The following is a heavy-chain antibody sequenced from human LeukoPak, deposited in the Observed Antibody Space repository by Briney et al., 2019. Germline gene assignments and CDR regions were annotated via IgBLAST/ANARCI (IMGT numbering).Heavy chain of an antibody. CDR3: AGYCSGGSCFDY. V-gene: IGHV1-24*01. Sequence: ASVKVSCKVSGYTLTELPMHWVRQAPGKGLEWMGGFDPEDGETIYAQKFQGRVTMTEDTSTDTAYMELSSLRSEDTAVYYCAGYCSGGSCFDYWGQGTLVTVSS. D-gene: IGHD2-15*01. CDR1: GYTLTELP. CDR2: FDPEDGET. J-gene: IGHJ4*02.